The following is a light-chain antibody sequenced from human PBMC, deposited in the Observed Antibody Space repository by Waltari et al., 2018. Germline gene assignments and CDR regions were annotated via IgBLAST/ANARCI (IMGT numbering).Light chain of an antibody. CDR2: WAS. J-gene: IGKJ2*01. CDR1: QSIFYRSNNKDY. CDR3: QQYRDTPYT. Sequence: DIVMTQSPDSLAVSLGERATTHVKPSQSIFYRSNNKDYLAWYQLKPGQPPKLLIYWASTRESGVPDRFSGSGTGTDFTLTISSLQTEDVATYYCQQYRDTPYTFGQGTNLEI. V-gene: IGKV4-1*01.